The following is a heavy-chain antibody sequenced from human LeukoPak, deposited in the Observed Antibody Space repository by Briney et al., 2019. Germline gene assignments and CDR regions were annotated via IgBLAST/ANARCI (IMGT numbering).Heavy chain of an antibody. V-gene: IGHV3-21*01. CDR3: AKRGWLYYLDV. CDR2: ISSSGSYI. J-gene: IGHJ6*03. Sequence: GGSLRLSCAASRFTFSSYSMNWVRQAPGKGLEWVSSISSSGSYIYYADSVKGRFTISRDNSNNTLYLQMHSLRAEDTAVYYCAKRGWLYYLDVWGKGTTVTVSS. CDR1: RFTFSSYS. D-gene: IGHD6-19*01.